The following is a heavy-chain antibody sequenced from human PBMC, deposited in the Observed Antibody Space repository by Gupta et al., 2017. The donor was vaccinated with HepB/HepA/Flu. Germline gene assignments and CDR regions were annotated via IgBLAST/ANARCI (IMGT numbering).Heavy chain of an antibody. CDR2: INHSGST. D-gene: IGHD5-12*01. Sequence: QVQLQQWGAGLLKPSETLSLTCAVYGGSFSGYYWSWIRQPPGKGLEWIGEINHSGSTTYNPSLKSRVTISVDTSKNQFSLKLSSVTAADTALYYCARLGSAYSGYDYYCFDPWGQGTLVTVSS. V-gene: IGHV4-34*01. CDR1: GGSFSGYY. J-gene: IGHJ5*02. CDR3: ARLGSAYSGYDYYCFDP.